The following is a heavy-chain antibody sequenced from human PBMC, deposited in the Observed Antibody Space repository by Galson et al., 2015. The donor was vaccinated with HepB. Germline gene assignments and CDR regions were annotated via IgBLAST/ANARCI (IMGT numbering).Heavy chain of an antibody. CDR1: GFTFDDYA. V-gene: IGHV3-23*01. J-gene: IGHJ4*02. CDR3: AKWGTDTAMALFDY. CDR2: ISGSGGST. D-gene: IGHD5-18*01. Sequence: SLRLSCAASGFTFDDYAMHWVRQAPGKGLEWVSAISGSGGSTYYADSVKGRFTISRDNSKNTLYLQMNSLRAEDTAVYYCAKWGTDTAMALFDYWGQGTLVTVSS.